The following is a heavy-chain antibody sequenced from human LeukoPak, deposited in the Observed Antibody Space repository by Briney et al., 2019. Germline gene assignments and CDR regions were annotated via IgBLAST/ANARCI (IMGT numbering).Heavy chain of an antibody. CDR1: GFPFSSHW. CDR2: IKQDGSEK. J-gene: IGHJ4*02. CDR3: ARGELELNY. V-gene: IGHV3-7*01. D-gene: IGHD1-7*01. Sequence: GGSLRLSCAASGFPFSSHWMSWVRQAPGKGLEWVANIKQDGSEKYYVDSVKGRFTISRDNAKNSLYLQMNSLRAEDTAVYYCARGELELNYWGQGTLVTVSS.